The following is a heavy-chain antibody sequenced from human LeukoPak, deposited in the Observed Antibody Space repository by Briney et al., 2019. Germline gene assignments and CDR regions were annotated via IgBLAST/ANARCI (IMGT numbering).Heavy chain of an antibody. CDR3: VRDPSGSGFAFDS. D-gene: IGHD1-1*01. CDR1: GFTVSSHY. J-gene: IGHJ4*02. Sequence: GGSLRLSCAASGFTVSSHYMNWVRQAPGKGLEWVAFIWFDGSNKHYADSVKGRFTISRDNSEDTLYLQMNSLRAEDTAVYYCVRDPSGSGFAFDSWGQGALVTVSS. CDR2: IWFDGSNK. V-gene: IGHV3-33*08.